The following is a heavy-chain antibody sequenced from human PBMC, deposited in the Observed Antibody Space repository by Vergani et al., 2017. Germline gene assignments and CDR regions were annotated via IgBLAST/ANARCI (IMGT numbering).Heavy chain of an antibody. D-gene: IGHD3-16*02. J-gene: IGHJ4*02. CDR2: IYWNYDK. Sequence: QITLKESGPTLVKPTQTLTLTCTFSGFSLSTSGVGVGWIRQPPGKALEWLALIYWNYDKRYSPSLKSRLTITKDTSKNKVVLTMTNMDPVDTATYYYAHALPSRNPLEYIMITFGGVIVHFDYWGQGTLVTVSS. CDR3: AHALPSRNPLEYIMITFGGVIVHFDY. CDR1: GFSLSTSGVG. V-gene: IGHV2-5*01.